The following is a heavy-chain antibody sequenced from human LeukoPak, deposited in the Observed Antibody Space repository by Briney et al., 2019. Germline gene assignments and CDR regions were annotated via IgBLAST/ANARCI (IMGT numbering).Heavy chain of an antibody. CDR1: GFIFSSYA. D-gene: IGHD3-22*01. Sequence: GGSLRLSCATSGFIFSSYAMSWVRQAPGRGLEWVSSISGSGGSIYYADSVKGRFTISRDNAKNSLYLQMNSLRAEDTAVYYCARVQEDSSGYYSDYYYYGMDVWGQGTTVTVSS. CDR2: ISGSGGSI. CDR3: ARVQEDSSGYYSDYYYYGMDV. J-gene: IGHJ6*02. V-gene: IGHV3-23*01.